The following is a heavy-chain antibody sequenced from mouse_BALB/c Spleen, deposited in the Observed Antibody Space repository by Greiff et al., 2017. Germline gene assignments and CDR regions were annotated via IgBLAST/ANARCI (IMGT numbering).Heavy chain of an antibody. Sequence: QVQLQQSGAELVRPGSSVKISCKASGYAFSSYWMNWVKQRPGQGLEWIGQIYPGDGDTNYNGKFKGKATLTADKSSSTAYMQLSSLTSEDSAVYFCAITMIRGFAYWGQGTLVTVSA. V-gene: IGHV1-80*01. CDR1: GYAFSSYW. CDR3: AITMIRGFAY. CDR2: IYPGDGDT. D-gene: IGHD2-4*01. J-gene: IGHJ3*01.